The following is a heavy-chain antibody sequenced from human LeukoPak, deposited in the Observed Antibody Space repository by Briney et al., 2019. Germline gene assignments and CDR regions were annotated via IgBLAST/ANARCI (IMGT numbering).Heavy chain of an antibody. CDR1: GFTVSSKY. CDR2: ISGSGGST. V-gene: IGHV3-23*01. CDR3: AKDVGTNYGYYGMDV. Sequence: GGSLRLSCTASGFTVSSKYMSWVRQAPGKGLEWVSAISGSGGSTYYADSVKGRLTISRDNSKNTLYLQVHSLGPEDTAVYFCAKDVGTNYGYYGMDVWGQGTTVTVTS. D-gene: IGHD1-7*01. J-gene: IGHJ6*02.